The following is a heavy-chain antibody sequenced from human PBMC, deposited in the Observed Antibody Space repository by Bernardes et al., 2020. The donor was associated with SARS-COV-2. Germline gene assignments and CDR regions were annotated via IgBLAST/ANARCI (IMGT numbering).Heavy chain of an antibody. Sequence: GGSLRLSCAASGFTFSNYDMNWVRQAPGQGLEWVSGISDSGTYYAGSVKGRFTISRVNSKNTLYLQMNSLRAEDTAVYYCAKGGLAADPLEYWGQGALVTVSS. CDR1: GFTFSNYD. D-gene: IGHD6-19*01. CDR3: AKGGLAADPLEY. J-gene: IGHJ4*02. V-gene: IGHV3-23*01. CDR2: ISDSGT.